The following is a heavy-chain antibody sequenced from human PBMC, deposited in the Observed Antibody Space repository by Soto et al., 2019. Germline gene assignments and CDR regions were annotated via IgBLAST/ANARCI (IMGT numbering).Heavy chain of an antibody. CDR1: GFTFSNAW. CDR2: IKSKADGGTT. Sequence: LRLSCAASGFTFSNAWMNWVRQAPGKGLEWVGRIKSKADGGTTDYAAPVKGRFTISRDDSKNTLYLQMNSLKTEDTAVYYCTTDVAIAVAGTSDYWGQGTLVTVSS. D-gene: IGHD6-19*01. V-gene: IGHV3-15*07. CDR3: TTDVAIAVAGTSDY. J-gene: IGHJ4*02.